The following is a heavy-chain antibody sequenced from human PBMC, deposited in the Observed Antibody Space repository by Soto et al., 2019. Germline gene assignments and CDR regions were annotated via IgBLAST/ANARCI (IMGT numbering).Heavy chain of an antibody. CDR1: GYTFTSYA. CDR3: AGPHQLLWFGESYFDY. D-gene: IGHD3-10*01. Sequence: QVQLVQSGAEVKKPGASVKVSCKASGYTFTSYAMHWVRQAPGQRLEWMGWINAGNGNTKYSQKFQGRVTITRDTSASTAYMELSSLRSEDTAVYYCAGPHQLLWFGESYFDYWGQGTLVTVSS. J-gene: IGHJ4*02. V-gene: IGHV1-3*01. CDR2: INAGNGNT.